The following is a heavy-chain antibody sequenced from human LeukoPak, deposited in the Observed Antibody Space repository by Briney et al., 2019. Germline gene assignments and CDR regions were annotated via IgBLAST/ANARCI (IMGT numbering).Heavy chain of an antibody. V-gene: IGHV1-2*02. CDR3: AREGETGRTPPDY. CDR2: INPYSGDT. CDR1: GYTFTDYY. Sequence: ASVKVSCKASGYTFTDYYMHWVRQGPGQGLEWMGWINPYSGDTNYAQKFQGRVTMTRDTSISTAYMELSRLRSDDTAVYYCAREGETGRTPPDYWGQGTLVTVSS. D-gene: IGHD1/OR15-1a*01. J-gene: IGHJ4*02.